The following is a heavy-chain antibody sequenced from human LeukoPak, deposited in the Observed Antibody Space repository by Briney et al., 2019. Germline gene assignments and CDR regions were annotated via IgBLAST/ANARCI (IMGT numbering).Heavy chain of an antibody. D-gene: IGHD3-10*01. CDR1: GYTFTSYY. CDR2: INPSGGST. CDR3: ERDSPRVYYGSGSYYNALGY. V-gene: IGHV1-46*01. J-gene: IGHJ4*02. Sequence: GASVKVSCKASGYTFTSYYMHWVRQAPGQGLEWMGIINPSGGSTSYAQKFQGRVTMTRDTSTSTVYMELSSLRSEDTAVYHCERDSPRVYYGSGSYYNALGYWGQGTLVTVSS.